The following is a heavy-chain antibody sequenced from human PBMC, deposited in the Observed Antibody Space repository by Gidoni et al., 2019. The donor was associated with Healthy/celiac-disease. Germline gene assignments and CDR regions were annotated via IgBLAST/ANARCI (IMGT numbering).Heavy chain of an antibody. CDR1: GFTFSSYS. D-gene: IGHD2-15*01. Sequence: EVQLVESGGGLVKPGGSLSLSRAAPGFTFSSYSMNWVRQAPGKGLEWVSSISSSSSYIYYADSVKGRFTISRDNAKNSLYLQMNSLRAEDTAVYYCAREAPGGHFDYWGQGTLVTVSS. J-gene: IGHJ4*02. V-gene: IGHV3-21*01. CDR3: AREAPGGHFDY. CDR2: ISSSSSYI.